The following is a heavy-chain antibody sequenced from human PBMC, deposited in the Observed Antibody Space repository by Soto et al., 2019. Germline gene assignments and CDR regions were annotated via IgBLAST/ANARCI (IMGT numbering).Heavy chain of an antibody. CDR3: ARHLAAGDS. CDR2: VNPTGGST. Sequence: QVQLVQSGAEVKKPGASVRVSCKASGYTFTSYYIHWVRQAPGQGLEWMAIVNPTGGSTNYAQKFQGRVTVTFDTSTSPVFMELNSLRSEDTAVYYCARHLAAGDSWGQGTLVTVSS. CDR1: GYTFTSYY. D-gene: IGHD6-25*01. V-gene: IGHV1-46*03. J-gene: IGHJ4*02.